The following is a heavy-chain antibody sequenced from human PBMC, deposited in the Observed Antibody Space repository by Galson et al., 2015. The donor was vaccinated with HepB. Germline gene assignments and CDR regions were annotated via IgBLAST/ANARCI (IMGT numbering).Heavy chain of an antibody. J-gene: IGHJ6*02. D-gene: IGHD3-10*01. Sequence: SLRLSCAAAGISVSSSYMTWVRQAPGKGLEWVSVIYKSGSTYYGDSVKGRFTISRDNSKNTLYLQMNSLRVEDTAVYYCARDLYGPGSYWSGSKHYGMDVWGHGTTVTVSS. CDR3: ARDLYGPGSYWSGSKHYGMDV. CDR1: GISVSSSY. V-gene: IGHV3-66*01. CDR2: IYKSGST.